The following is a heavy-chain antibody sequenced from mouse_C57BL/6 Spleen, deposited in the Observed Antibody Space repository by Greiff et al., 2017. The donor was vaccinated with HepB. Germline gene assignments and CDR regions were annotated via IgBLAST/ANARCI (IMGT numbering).Heavy chain of an antibody. J-gene: IGHJ3*01. CDR1: GYTFTSYW. CDR2: IDPSDSYT. D-gene: IGHD3-2*02. CDR3: ARAGRQLRLSFAY. V-gene: IGHV1-69*01. Sequence: QVQLQQPGAELVMPGASVKLSCKASGYTFTSYWMHWVKQRPGQGLEWIGEIDPSDSYTNYNQKFKGKSTLTVDQSSSTAYMQLSSLTSEDSAVYYCARAGRQLRLSFAYWGQGTLVTVSA.